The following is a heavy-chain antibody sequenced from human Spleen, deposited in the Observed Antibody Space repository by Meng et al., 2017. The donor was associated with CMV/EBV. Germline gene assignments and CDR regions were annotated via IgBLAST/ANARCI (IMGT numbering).Heavy chain of an antibody. J-gene: IGHJ5*02. CDR2: IYWNDDK. Sequence: SGPTLVKPTQTLTLTCTFSGFSLSTSGVGVGWIRQPPGKALEWLALIYWNDDKRYSPSLKSRLTITKDTSKTQVVLTMTNMDPVDTATYYCARRGDIVVVPAAIVGWFDPWGQGTLVTVSS. D-gene: IGHD2-2*02. V-gene: IGHV2-5*01. CDR1: GFSLSTSGVG. CDR3: ARRGDIVVVPAAIVGWFDP.